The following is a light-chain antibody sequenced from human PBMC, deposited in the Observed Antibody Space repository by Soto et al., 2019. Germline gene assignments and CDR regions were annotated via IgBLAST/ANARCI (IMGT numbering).Light chain of an antibody. CDR1: QGVSTW. J-gene: IGKJ5*01. CDR3: QQAASFPIT. Sequence: DIQMTQSPSSVSASVGDRVTITCRASQGVSTWLAWYQQKPGKAPNLLIYTASSLQSGVPSRFSGSGSGTDLTLTINGLQPEDFATYHCQQAASFPITFGQGTRLEIK. CDR2: TAS. V-gene: IGKV1-12*01.